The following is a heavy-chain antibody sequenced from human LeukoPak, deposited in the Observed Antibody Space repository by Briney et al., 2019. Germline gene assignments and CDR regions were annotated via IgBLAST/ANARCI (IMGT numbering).Heavy chain of an antibody. CDR1: GGSISSYY. D-gene: IGHD3-9*01. V-gene: IGHV4-59*01. Sequence: SETLSLTCTVPGGSISSYYWSWIRQPPGKGLEWIGYIYYSGSTNYNPSLKSRVTISVDTSKNQFSLKLSSVTAADTAVYYCARVVRSYYDILTGYYKRGYWYFDLWGRGTLVTVSS. J-gene: IGHJ2*01. CDR3: ARVVRSYYDILTGYYKRGYWYFDL. CDR2: IYYSGST.